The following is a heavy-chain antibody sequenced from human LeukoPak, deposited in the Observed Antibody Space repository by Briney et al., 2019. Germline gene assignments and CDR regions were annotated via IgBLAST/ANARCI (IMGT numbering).Heavy chain of an antibody. V-gene: IGHV3-7*01. CDR2: IKQDGSEK. Sequence: GGSLRLSCAASGFTFSSYWMSWVRQAPGKGLEWVANIKQDGSEKYYVDSVKGRFTISRDNAKNSLYLQMNSLRAEETAVYYCARDGYCSSTSCYKSPWFDPWGQGTLVTVSS. CDR3: ARDGYCSSTSCYKSPWFDP. CDR1: GFTFSSYW. J-gene: IGHJ5*02. D-gene: IGHD2-2*02.